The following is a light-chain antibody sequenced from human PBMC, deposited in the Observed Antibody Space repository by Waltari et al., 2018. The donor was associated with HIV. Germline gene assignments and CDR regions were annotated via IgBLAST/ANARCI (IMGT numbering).Light chain of an antibody. CDR1: ISNIGSNT. CDR2: RND. Sequence: QSVLTQPPSASGTPGQRVTISCSGSISNIGSNTVNWYQHLPGTAPKLLIYRNDQRPSGVPDRISASKSGTSASLGISGLQSEDEADYYWAAWDDSANGPVFGGGTKLSVL. V-gene: IGLV1-44*01. CDR3: AAWDDSANGPV. J-gene: IGLJ3*02.